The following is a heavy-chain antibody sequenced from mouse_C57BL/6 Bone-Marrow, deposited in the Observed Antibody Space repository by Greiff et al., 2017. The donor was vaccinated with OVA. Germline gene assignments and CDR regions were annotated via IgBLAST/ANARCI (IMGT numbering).Heavy chain of an antibody. CDR2: IWSGGST. CDR1: GFSLTSYG. Sequence: QVQLKQSGPGLVQPSQSLSITCTVSGFSLTSYGVHWVRQSPGKGLEWLGVIWSGGSTDYNAAFISRLSISKDNSKSQVFFKMNSLQADDTAICYCARRDISNYDYYAMDYWGQGTSVTVSS. J-gene: IGHJ4*01. CDR3: ARRDISNYDYYAMDY. V-gene: IGHV2-2*01. D-gene: IGHD2-5*01.